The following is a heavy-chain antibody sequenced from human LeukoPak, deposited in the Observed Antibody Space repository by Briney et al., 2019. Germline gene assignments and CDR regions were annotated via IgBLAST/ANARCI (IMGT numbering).Heavy chain of an antibody. CDR1: GFTFSAYR. V-gene: IGHV3-7*05. Sequence: GGALRLSCAASGFTFSAYRMSWVRQAPGKGLEWVADINQDGSETYHVASMKGRFTISRDNAKNSLYLQMNRLRAEDTAVYFCANDLRLGGRGPENWGQGTLVTVSS. CDR2: INQDGSET. J-gene: IGHJ4*02. D-gene: IGHD3-16*01. CDR3: ANDLRLGGRGPEN.